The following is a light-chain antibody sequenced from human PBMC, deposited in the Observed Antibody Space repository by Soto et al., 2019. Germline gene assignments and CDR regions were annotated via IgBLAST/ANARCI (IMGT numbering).Light chain of an antibody. CDR2: EGI. Sequence: QSALTQPASVSGSPGQSITISCSGLSDVGSFGPVSWYQHHPGQVPKLIIYEGIRWPSGVSSRFSGSKTGNTASLTITGLQAEDEADYYCCSYAGARSYVFGTGTKLTVL. CDR3: CSYAGARSYV. V-gene: IGLV2-23*01. CDR1: LSDVGSFGP. J-gene: IGLJ1*01.